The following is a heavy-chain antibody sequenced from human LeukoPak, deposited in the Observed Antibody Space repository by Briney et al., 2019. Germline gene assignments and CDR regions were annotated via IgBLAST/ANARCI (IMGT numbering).Heavy chain of an antibody. CDR1: GFTFSSYG. V-gene: IGHV3-30*02. CDR2: IRYDGSNK. Sequence: PGGSLRLSCAASGFTFSSYGMHWVRQAPGKGLEWVAFIRYDGSNKYYADSVKGRFTISRDNSKNTLYLQMNSLRAEDTAVYYCAKKNPRLWESSQNDAFDIWGQGTMVTVSS. J-gene: IGHJ3*02. CDR3: AKKNPRLWESSQNDAFDI. D-gene: IGHD3-16*02.